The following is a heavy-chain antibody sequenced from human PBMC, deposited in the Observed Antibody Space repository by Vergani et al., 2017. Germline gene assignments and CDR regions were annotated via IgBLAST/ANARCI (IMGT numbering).Heavy chain of an antibody. V-gene: IGHV1-69*01. Sequence: QVQLVQSGAEVKKPGSSVKVSCKASGGTFSSYAISWVRQAPGQGLEWMGGIIPIFGTANYAQKFQGRVTITADESTSTAYMELSSLRSEDTAVYYCARVTVRRGSSGYYYYFDYWGQGTLVTVSS. CDR1: GGTFSSYA. CDR2: IIPIFGTA. J-gene: IGHJ4*02. D-gene: IGHD3-22*01. CDR3: ARVTVRRGSSGYYYYFDY.